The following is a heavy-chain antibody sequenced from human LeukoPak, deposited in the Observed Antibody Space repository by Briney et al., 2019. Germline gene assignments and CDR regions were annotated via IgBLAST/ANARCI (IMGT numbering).Heavy chain of an antibody. CDR3: ARHLPGFRAVPFDY. CDR2: IYYSGST. J-gene: IGHJ4*02. CDR1: GGPISSSSYY. D-gene: IGHD3-10*02. V-gene: IGHV4-39*01. Sequence: SETLSLTCTVSGGPISSSSYYWGWIRQPPGKGLEWIGSIYYSGSTYYNPSLKSRVTISVDTSKNQFSLKLSSVTAADTAVYYCARHLPGFRAVPFDYWGQGTLVTVSS.